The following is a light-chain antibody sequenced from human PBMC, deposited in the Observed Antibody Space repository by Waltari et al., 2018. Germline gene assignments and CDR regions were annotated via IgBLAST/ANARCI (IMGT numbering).Light chain of an antibody. V-gene: IGKV2-28*01. CDR1: QSLLHSNGYNY. Sequence: DIVMTQSPLSLPVTPGEPASISCRSSQSLLHSNGYNYLDWYLQKPGQSPQLLIYLGSNRASGVPDMFSGSGSGTDYTLKISRVEAEDVGVYYCMQALQTPSTFDQGTRLEIK. J-gene: IGKJ5*01. CDR2: LGS. CDR3: MQALQTPST.